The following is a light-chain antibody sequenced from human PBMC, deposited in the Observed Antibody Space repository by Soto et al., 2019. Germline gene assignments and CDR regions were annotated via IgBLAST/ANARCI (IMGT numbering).Light chain of an antibody. CDR3: QHYNDWRPR. CDR1: QSVSGS. CDR2: GAS. Sequence: EIVMTQSPATLSVSLGERVTLSCRASQSVSGSLAWYQQKPGQAPRLLIYGASTRATGIPARFSGSGSGTEFTLTINSLQSEDFAIYYCQHYNDWRPRFGQGTKVDI. V-gene: IGKV3-15*01. J-gene: IGKJ1*01.